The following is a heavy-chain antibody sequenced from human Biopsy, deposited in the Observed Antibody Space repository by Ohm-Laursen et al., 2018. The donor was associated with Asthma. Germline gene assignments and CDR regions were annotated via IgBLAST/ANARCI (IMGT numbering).Heavy chain of an antibody. D-gene: IGHD3-9*01. V-gene: IGHV1-3*01. CDR3: ARTYYDFLTGQVNDAFAL. CDR2: INAGDGNT. Sequence: ASVKVSCRASGYTFINYAIHWVRQAPGQRLEWMGWINAGDGNTKYSQKFQGRVTITRDTSASTAYMDLRSLRSEDTAMYYCARTYYDFLTGQVNDAFALWGQGTMVTVSS. J-gene: IGHJ3*01. CDR1: GYTFINYA.